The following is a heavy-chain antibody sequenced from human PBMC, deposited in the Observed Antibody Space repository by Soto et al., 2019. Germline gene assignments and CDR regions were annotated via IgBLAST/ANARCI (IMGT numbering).Heavy chain of an antibody. J-gene: IGHJ6*02. V-gene: IGHV4-34*01. CDR2: INHSGST. D-gene: IGHD3-3*01. CDR1: GGSFSGYY. CDR3: ARTPNYDFWSGYFYYYYGMDV. Sequence: QVQLQQWGAGLLKPSETLSLTCAVYGGSFSGYYWSWIRQPPGKGLEWIGEINHSGSTNYNPSLKSRVTTSVDTSKNQFSLKLSSVTAADTAVYYCARTPNYDFWSGYFYYYYGMDVWGQGTTVTVSS.